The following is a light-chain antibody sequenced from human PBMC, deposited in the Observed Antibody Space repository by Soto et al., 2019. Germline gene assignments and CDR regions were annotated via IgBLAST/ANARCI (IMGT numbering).Light chain of an antibody. V-gene: IGKV1-9*01. CDR3: QQLNSYPLT. Sequence: DIQLTQSPSFLSASVGDRVTITCRASQGISSFLAWYQQKPGKAPKLLNYAASTLQSGVPSRFSGSGSGTEFTLTVSSLQPEDFATYFCQQLNSYPLTFGGGTKVEI. CDR1: QGISSF. J-gene: IGKJ4*01. CDR2: AAS.